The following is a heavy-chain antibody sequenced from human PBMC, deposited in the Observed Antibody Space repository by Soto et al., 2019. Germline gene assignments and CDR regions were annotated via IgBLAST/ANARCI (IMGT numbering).Heavy chain of an antibody. CDR1: GFTFSSYG. CDR3: ARDRNRNWYTLVYYYYYYMDV. D-gene: IGHD6-13*01. Sequence: GGSLRLSCAASGFTFSSYGMHWVRQAPGKGLEWVAVIWYDGSNKYYADSLKGRFTISRDNSKNTLYLQMNSLRAEDTAVYYCARDRNRNWYTLVYYYYYYMDVWGKGTTVTVSS. V-gene: IGHV3-33*01. J-gene: IGHJ6*03. CDR2: IWYDGSNK.